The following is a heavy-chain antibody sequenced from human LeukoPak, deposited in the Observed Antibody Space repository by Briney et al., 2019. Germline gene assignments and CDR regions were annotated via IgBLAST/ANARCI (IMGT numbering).Heavy chain of an antibody. CDR2: ISYDGSNK. D-gene: IGHD5-18*01. Sequence: PGGSLRLSCAASGFTFSSYAMHWVRQAPGKGLEWVAVISYDGSNKYYADSVKGRFTISRDNAKNSLYLQMNSLRAEDTAVYYCAREEDSYGYLAPPMDYWGQGTLVTVSS. V-gene: IGHV3-30-3*01. CDR1: GFTFSSYA. J-gene: IGHJ4*02. CDR3: AREEDSYGYLAPPMDY.